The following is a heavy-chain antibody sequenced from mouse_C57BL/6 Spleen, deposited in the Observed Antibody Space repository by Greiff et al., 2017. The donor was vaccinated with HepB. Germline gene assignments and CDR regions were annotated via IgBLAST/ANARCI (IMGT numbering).Heavy chain of an antibody. CDR3: TRGDGSSFFDY. CDR2: IDPETGGT. Sequence: VQLQQSGAELVRPGASVTLSCKASGYTFTDYEMHWVKQTPVHGLEWIGAIDPETGGTAYNQKFKGKAILTADKSSSTAYMELRSLTSEDSAVYYCTRGDGSSFFDYWGQGTTLTVSS. CDR1: GYTFTDYE. V-gene: IGHV1-15*01. D-gene: IGHD1-1*01. J-gene: IGHJ2*01.